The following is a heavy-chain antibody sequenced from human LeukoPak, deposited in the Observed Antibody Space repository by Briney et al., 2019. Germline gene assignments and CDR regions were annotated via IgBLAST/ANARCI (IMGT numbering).Heavy chain of an antibody. CDR3: ASIGGGSEGP. CDR2: MNPNSGNT. V-gene: IGHV1-8*03. D-gene: IGHD1-26*01. J-gene: IGHJ5*02. Sequence: ATVKVSCKASGYTFTSYDINWVRQATGQGLEWMGWMNPNSGNTGYAEKFQGRVTITRNTSISTAYMELSSLRSEDTAVYYCASIGGGSEGPWGQGTLFTVSS. CDR1: GYTFTSYD.